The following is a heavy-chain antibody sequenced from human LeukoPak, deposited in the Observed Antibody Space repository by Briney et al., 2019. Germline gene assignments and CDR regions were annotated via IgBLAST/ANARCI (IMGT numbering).Heavy chain of an antibody. J-gene: IGHJ4*02. CDR3: ASGPEIYDSSGFAYYFDY. CDR1: GGALSSYA. CDR2: IIPMLGIA. D-gene: IGHD3-22*01. V-gene: IGHV1-69*04. Sequence: SVKVSCKASGGALSSYAISWVRQAPGQGLEGMGRIIPMLGIANYAQKFQGRVTITADKSTSTAYMELSSLRSEDTAVYYCASGPEIYDSSGFAYYFDYWGQGTLVTVSS.